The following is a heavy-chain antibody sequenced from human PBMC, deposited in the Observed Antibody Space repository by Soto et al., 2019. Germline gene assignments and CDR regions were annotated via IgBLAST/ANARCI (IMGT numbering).Heavy chain of an antibody. Sequence: SETLSLTCTVSGGSISSSSYYWGWIRQPPGKGLEWIGSIYYSGSTYYNPSLKSRVAISVDTSKNQFSLKLSSVTAADTAVYYCARHFGDIVVVPAAMGYYYMDVWGKGTTVTVSS. D-gene: IGHD2-2*01. V-gene: IGHV4-39*01. CDR3: ARHFGDIVVVPAAMGYYYMDV. CDR2: IYYSGST. J-gene: IGHJ6*03. CDR1: GGSISSSSYY.